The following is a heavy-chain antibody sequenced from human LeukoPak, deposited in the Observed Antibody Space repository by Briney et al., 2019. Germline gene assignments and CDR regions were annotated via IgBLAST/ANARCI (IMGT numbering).Heavy chain of an antibody. CDR2: IKQDGSEK. J-gene: IGHJ4*02. CDR3: ARIGYSSSSFDF. CDR1: GFRFTNYW. Sequence: PGGSLRLSCAASGFRFTNYWMRCVRQGPGKGLEWVANIKQDGSEKDYVDSMKGRFTISRDNAKNSVYLQVNSLRAEDTGIYYCARIGYSSSSFDFWGQGSLVTVSS. V-gene: IGHV3-7*01. D-gene: IGHD6-13*01.